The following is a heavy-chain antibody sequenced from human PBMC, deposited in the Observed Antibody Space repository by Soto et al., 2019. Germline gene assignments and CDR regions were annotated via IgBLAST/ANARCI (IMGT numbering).Heavy chain of an antibody. Sequence: QVQLVQSGAEVKKPGASVKVSCKASGYMFTTTAIHWVRPAPGHRLEWMAWLNPANGKTKSSQKYQGRVTFTKDTAATTAYMELTSLTPEDTAVYYCARHSGQWLVLGTVDYWGQGTLVTVSS. CDR1: GYMFTTTA. D-gene: IGHD6-19*01. CDR3: ARHSGQWLVLGTVDY. V-gene: IGHV1-3*01. CDR2: LNPANGKT. J-gene: IGHJ4*02.